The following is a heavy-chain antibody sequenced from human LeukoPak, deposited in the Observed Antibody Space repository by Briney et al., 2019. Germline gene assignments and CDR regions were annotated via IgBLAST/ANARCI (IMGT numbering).Heavy chain of an antibody. D-gene: IGHD5-18*01. V-gene: IGHV4-61*02. Sequence: SQTLSLTCTVSGGSISSGSYYWSWIRQPAGKGLEWIGRIYTSGSTNYNPSLKSRVTISVDTFKNQFSLKLSSVTAADTAVYYCATYKLDTDMVRVGWFDPWGQGTLVTVSS. CDR3: ATYKLDTDMVRVGWFDP. J-gene: IGHJ5*02. CDR2: IYTSGST. CDR1: GGSISSGSYY.